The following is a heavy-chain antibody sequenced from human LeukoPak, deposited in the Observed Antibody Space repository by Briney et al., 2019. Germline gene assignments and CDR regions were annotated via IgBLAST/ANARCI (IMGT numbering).Heavy chain of an antibody. Sequence: ASVKVSCEASGYTFTGYYMHWVRQAPGQGLEWMGWINPNSGGTNYAQKFQGRVTMTRDTSISTAYMELSRLRSDDTAVYYCARDSVSSSYGYSYWGQGTLVTVSS. CDR1: GYTFTGYY. D-gene: IGHD5-18*01. CDR3: ARDSVSSSYGYSY. CDR2: INPNSGGT. V-gene: IGHV1-2*02. J-gene: IGHJ4*02.